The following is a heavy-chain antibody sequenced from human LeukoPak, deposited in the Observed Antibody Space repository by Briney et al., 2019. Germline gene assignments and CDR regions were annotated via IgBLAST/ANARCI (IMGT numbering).Heavy chain of an antibody. V-gene: IGHV1-8*02. CDR3: ARGGIVGAKLFDY. CDR2: MNPNSGNT. J-gene: IGHJ4*02. Sequence: ASVKVSCKASGYIFTGYYMHWVRQAPGQGLEWMGWMNPNSGNTGYAQKFQGRVTMTRNTSISTAYMELSSLRSEDTAVYYCARGGIVGAKLFDYWGQGTLVTVSS. D-gene: IGHD1-26*01. CDR1: GYIFTGYY.